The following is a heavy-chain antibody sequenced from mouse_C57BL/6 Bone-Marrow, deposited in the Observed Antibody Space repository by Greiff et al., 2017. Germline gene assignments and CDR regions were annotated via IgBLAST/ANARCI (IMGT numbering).Heavy chain of an antibody. CDR1: GYTITSYW. CDR2: IHPNSGST. Sequence: QVQLQQPGAELVKPGASVKLSCKASGYTITSYWMHWVKQRPGQGLEWIGMIHPNSGSTKYNEKFKSKATLTVDTSSSTAYMQLSSLTSEDTAVYYCASPLTADWCQGTLVTVSA. V-gene: IGHV1-64*01. D-gene: IGHD2-12*01. J-gene: IGHJ3*01. CDR3: ASPLTAD.